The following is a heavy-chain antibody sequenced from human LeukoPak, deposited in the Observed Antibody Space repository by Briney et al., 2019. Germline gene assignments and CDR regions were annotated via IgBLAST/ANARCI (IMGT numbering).Heavy chain of an antibody. CDR2: ISDSGGRT. D-gene: IGHD3-22*01. Sequence: GGSLRLSCAASGFTFSCYAMSWVRQAPGKGLEWVAGISDSGGRTNYADSVKGRFTISRDNPKNTLYLQMNSLSAEDTAVYFCAKRGVVIRVILVGLHKEAYYFDSWGQGALVTVSS. V-gene: IGHV3-23*01. CDR3: AKRGVVIRVILVGLHKEAYYFDS. J-gene: IGHJ4*02. CDR1: GFTFSCYA.